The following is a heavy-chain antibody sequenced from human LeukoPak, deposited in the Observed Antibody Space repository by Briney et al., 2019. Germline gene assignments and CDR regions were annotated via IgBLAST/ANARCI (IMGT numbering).Heavy chain of an antibody. V-gene: IGHV1-46*01. Sequence: ASVKVSCKASGYTFTSYYMHWVRQAPGQGLEWMGIINPSGGSTSYAQKFQGRVTMTRDTSTSTVYMELSSLRSEDTAVYYCAREASRYSGSYGWFDPWGQGTLVTVSS. CDR3: AREASRYSGSYGWFDP. CDR2: INPSGGST. D-gene: IGHD1-26*01. CDR1: GYTFTSYY. J-gene: IGHJ5*02.